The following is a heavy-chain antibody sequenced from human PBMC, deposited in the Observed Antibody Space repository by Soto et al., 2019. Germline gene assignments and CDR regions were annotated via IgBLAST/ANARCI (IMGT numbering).Heavy chain of an antibody. Sequence: XETLSLTCSVSGGSIRGSPSNFYWSWIRQSPVKGLEFIGSIYYSWATNYNPSLESRLTISVDTSKNQFSLNLSSVTAADSAVYYCARAMGDWGTYYYYYGFDVWGQGTTVTVSS. D-gene: IGHD3-16*01. CDR3: ARAMGDWGTYYYYYGFDV. V-gene: IGHV4-59*01. CDR1: GGSIRGSPSNFY. CDR2: IYYSWAT. J-gene: IGHJ6*02.